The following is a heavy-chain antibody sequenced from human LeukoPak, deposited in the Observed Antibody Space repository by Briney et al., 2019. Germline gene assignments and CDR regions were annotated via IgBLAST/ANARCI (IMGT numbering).Heavy chain of an antibody. J-gene: IGHJ6*03. CDR2: INHSGST. CDR3: ARGVNLAVAGTREYYYYYYYMDV. V-gene: IGHV4-34*01. D-gene: IGHD6-19*01. CDR1: GGSFSGYY. Sequence: PSETLSLTCAVYGGSFSGYYWSWIRQPPGKGLEWIGEINHSGSTNSNPSLKSRVTISVDTSKNQFSLKLSSVTAADTAVYYCARGVNLAVAGTREYYYYYYYMDVWGKGTTVTVSS.